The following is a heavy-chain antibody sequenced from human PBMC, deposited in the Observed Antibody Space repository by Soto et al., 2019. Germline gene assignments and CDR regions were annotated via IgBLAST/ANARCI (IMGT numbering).Heavy chain of an antibody. J-gene: IGHJ6*02. CDR3: ARDLIGPPQYCSSTSCHRIYYYYYGMDV. CDR2: IYYSGST. D-gene: IGHD2-2*01. Sequence: PSETLSLTCTVSGGSIGSGDYYWSWIRQPPGKGLEWIGYIYYSGSTYYNPSLKSRVTISVDTSKNQFSLKLSSVTAADTAVYYCARDLIGPPQYCSSTSCHRIYYYYYGMDVWGQGTTVTVSS. CDR1: GGSIGSGDYY. V-gene: IGHV4-30-4*01.